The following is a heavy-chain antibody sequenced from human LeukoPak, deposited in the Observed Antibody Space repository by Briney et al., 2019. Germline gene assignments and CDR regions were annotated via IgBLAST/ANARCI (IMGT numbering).Heavy chain of an antibody. CDR3: ARDHV. Sequence: PGGSLRLSCAASGFTFNDYYMSWVRQAPGKGLEWVSYISKTGPTVNYADFVEGRFTISRDNDKNSVFLQMNSLRVEDTAVYYCARDHVWGQGTTVTVSS. CDR2: ISKTGPTV. J-gene: IGHJ6*02. V-gene: IGHV3-11*04. CDR1: GFTFNDYY.